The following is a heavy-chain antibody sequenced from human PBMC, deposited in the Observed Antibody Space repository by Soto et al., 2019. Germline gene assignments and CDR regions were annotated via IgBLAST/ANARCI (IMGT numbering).Heavy chain of an antibody. V-gene: IGHV3-21*01. CDR2: ISSSSSYI. CDR1: GFTFSSYS. CDR3: GVAAADFNYYYYMDV. J-gene: IGHJ6*03. D-gene: IGHD6-13*01. Sequence: GGSLRLSCAASGFTFSSYSMNWVRQAPGKGLEWVSSISSSSSYIYYADSVKGRFTISRDNAKNSLYLQMNSLRAEDTAGYYCGVAAADFNYYYYMDVWGKGTTVTVSS.